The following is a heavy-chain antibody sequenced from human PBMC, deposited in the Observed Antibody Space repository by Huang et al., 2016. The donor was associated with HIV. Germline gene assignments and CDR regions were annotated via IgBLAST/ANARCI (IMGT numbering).Heavy chain of an antibody. Sequence: QVQLQQWGAGLLKPSETLSLTCAVDGGSFRNYYWTWIRQPPGKGLEWLGEINHSGSTNYNLSLKSRLSLSVDTSKNQFSLKMNSVTAADTAVYYCARNKWELLYFDYWGQGTLVTVSS. CDR1: GGSFRNYY. CDR3: ARNKWELLYFDY. J-gene: IGHJ4*02. CDR2: INHSGST. D-gene: IGHD1-26*01. V-gene: IGHV4-34*01.